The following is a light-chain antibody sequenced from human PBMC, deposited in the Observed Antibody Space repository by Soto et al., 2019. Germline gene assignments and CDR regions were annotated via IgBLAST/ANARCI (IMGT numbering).Light chain of an antibody. Sequence: DIVMTQSPDSLAVSLGERATINCKSSQSVLYSSNNKNYLAWYQQKPGQPPKLLIYWASTRESGVPDRFSGSESGTDFNLNISSLQAEDVAVYYCQQYYSTPYTFGQGTKLDIK. CDR1: QSVLYSSNNKNY. CDR2: WAS. J-gene: IGKJ2*01. V-gene: IGKV4-1*01. CDR3: QQYYSTPYT.